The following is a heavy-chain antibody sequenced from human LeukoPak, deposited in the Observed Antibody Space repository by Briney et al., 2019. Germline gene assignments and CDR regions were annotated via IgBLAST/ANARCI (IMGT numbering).Heavy chain of an antibody. CDR2: ISGSGANT. D-gene: IGHD3-9*01. CDR3: ANYDIDY. J-gene: IGHJ4*02. CDR1: GFTFSSYA. Sequence: GGSLRLSCAASGFTFSSYAMGWVRQAPGKGLEWVSAISGSGANTYYADSVKGRFTISRDNSKNTLSLQMNTLRTDDTAVYYCANYDIDYWGQGTLVTVSS. V-gene: IGHV3-23*01.